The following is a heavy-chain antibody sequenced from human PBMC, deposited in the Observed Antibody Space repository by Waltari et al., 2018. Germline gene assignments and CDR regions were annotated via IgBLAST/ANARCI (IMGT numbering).Heavy chain of an antibody. Sequence: EVQLLESGGDWVQPGGSLRRSCTGSGFIFSSYAMTWVRQAPGKGLELVSGISYHGVTSYYADSVTARFTLSRYNSRNTLFLQMNSLRAEDTAVYYCARDQFGLAAVRALLSWGRGPLVTVSS. CDR3: ARDQFGLAAVRALLS. J-gene: IGHJ4*02. CDR1: GFIFSSYA. D-gene: IGHD6-13*01. V-gene: IGHV3-23*01. CDR2: ISYHGVTS.